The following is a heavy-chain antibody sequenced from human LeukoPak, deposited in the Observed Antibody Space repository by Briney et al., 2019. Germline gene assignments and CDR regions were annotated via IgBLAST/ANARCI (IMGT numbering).Heavy chain of an antibody. V-gene: IGHV3-7*02. J-gene: IGHJ4*02. CDR3: ARRGSSRYAAVY. CDR2: IKQDGSEK. Sequence: GGSLRLSCAASGFTFSSYSMNWVRQAPGKGLEWVANIKQDGSEKYYVDSVKGRFTLSRDNAKNSLYLQMNSLRAEDTAVYYCARRGSSRYAAVYWGQGTLVTVSS. D-gene: IGHD6-13*01. CDR1: GFTFSSYS.